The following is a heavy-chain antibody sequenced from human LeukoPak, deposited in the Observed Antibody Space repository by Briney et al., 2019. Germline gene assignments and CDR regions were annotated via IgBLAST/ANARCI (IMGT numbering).Heavy chain of an antibody. CDR3: GRVGDVNIDAYVT. V-gene: IGHV1-46*01. Sequence: ASVKVSCKASGYTFTSYNMHWVRQAPGQGLEWMGIIKPSGGSTTYAQKFQGRVTMTRDMSTSTLYMELSSLRSEDTAVNYCGRVGDVNIDAYVTGGKGKMSTVS. CDR2: IKPSGGST. J-gene: IGHJ3*02. D-gene: IGHD3-16*01. CDR1: GYTFTSYN.